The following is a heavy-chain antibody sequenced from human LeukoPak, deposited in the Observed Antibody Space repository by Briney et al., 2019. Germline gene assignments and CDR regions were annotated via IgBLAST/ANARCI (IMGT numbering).Heavy chain of an antibody. CDR2: IKQDGSKK. V-gene: IGHV3-7*04. Sequence: GGSLRLSCEGYAFIFSGHWMNWVRQAPGKGLEWVANIKQDGSKKSYVDSVKGRFTISRDNAKNSLYLQMNSLRAEDTAIYYCTRVGYIDEGIDYWGQGTLVTVSS. J-gene: IGHJ4*02. CDR1: AFIFSGHW. D-gene: IGHD5-24*01. CDR3: TRVGYIDEGIDY.